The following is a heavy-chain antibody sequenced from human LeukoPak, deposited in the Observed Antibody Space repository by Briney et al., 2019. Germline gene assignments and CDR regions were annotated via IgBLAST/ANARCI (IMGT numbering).Heavy chain of an antibody. D-gene: IGHD3-22*01. CDR2: ISGSGGTT. V-gene: IGHV3-23*01. CDR3: VKDSYYYDNSGYYYVKDD. J-gene: IGHJ4*02. Sequence: GGSLRLSCAASGFTFSSYAMNWVRQAPGKGLEWVSGISGSGGTTYYADSVQGRFTISRDNSKNTLYVQMNSLRVDDTAIYYCVKDSYYYDNSGYYYVKDDGRRGTLVTVSS. CDR1: GFTFSSYA.